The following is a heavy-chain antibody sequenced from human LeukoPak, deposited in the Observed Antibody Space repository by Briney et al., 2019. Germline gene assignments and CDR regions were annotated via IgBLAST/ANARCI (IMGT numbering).Heavy chain of an antibody. CDR2: ISIAGGST. Sequence: GGSLRLSCAASGFTVSSNYMSWVRQAPGKGLEWVSSISIAGGSTYHADSVKGRFTISRDNSKNTLYLQMNSLRAEDTAVYYCAKGSLAVAGIDYWGQGTLVTVSS. V-gene: IGHV3-23*01. D-gene: IGHD6-19*01. J-gene: IGHJ4*02. CDR3: AKGSLAVAGIDY. CDR1: GFTVSSNY.